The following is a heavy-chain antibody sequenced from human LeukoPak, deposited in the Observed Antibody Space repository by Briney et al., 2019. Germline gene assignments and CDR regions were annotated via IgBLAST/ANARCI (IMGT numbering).Heavy chain of an antibody. J-gene: IGHJ4*02. Sequence: PGGSLRLSCAASGFTFSDYYMSWIRQAPGKGLEWVSYISSSGSTIYYADSVKGRFTISRDNAKNSLYLQMNSLRAEDTAVYYCAREPQGGYYDSSTPDYWGQGTLVTVSS. CDR3: AREPQGGYYDSSTPDY. CDR2: ISSSGSTI. V-gene: IGHV3-11*04. D-gene: IGHD3-22*01. CDR1: GFTFSDYY.